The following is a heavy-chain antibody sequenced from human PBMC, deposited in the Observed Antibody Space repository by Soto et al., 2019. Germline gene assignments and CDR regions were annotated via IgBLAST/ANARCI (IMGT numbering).Heavy chain of an antibody. D-gene: IGHD7-27*01. V-gene: IGHV4-59*11. CDR1: GGSIRDHG. Sequence: PSDPLSLTCTVAGGSIRDHGWSWIRQPPGKGLEWIGYIYYNGNTNYNPSLKSRVTMSVDTSKNQFSLKLSSVTAADTAVYYCARSNWYSEYWGQGTLVTVSS. J-gene: IGHJ4*02. CDR2: IYYNGNT. CDR3: ARSNWYSEY.